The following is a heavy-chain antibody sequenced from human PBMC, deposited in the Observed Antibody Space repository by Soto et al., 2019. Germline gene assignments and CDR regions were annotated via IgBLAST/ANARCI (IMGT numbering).Heavy chain of an antibody. CDR3: ARDLNGEYCSGGSCYSLGWFDP. D-gene: IGHD2-15*01. Sequence: QVQLQESGPGLVKPSQTLSLTCTVSGGSISSGGYYWSWIRQHPGKGLEWIGYIHYSGSTYYNPSLKSRVTISVDTSKNQFSLKLSSVTAADTAVYYCARDLNGEYCSGGSCYSLGWFDPWGQGTLVTVSS. CDR2: IHYSGST. J-gene: IGHJ5*02. V-gene: IGHV4-31*03. CDR1: GGSISSGGYY.